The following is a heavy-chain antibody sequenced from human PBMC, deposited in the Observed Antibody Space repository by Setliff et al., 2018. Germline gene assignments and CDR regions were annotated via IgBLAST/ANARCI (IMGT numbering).Heavy chain of an antibody. V-gene: IGHV3-7*01. J-gene: IGHJ3*02. CDR1: GFSFSSYW. CDR3: ASAGHSGSWFPFDAFHI. Sequence: GVLRLSCVVSGFSFSSYWMSWVRQAPGKGLEWVANIKQDGSEKYYVDSVKGRFTISRDNAKNSLYLQMNSLRAEDTAVYYCASAGHSGSWFPFDAFHIWGQGTMVTVSS. CDR2: IKQDGSEK. D-gene: IGHD6-13*01.